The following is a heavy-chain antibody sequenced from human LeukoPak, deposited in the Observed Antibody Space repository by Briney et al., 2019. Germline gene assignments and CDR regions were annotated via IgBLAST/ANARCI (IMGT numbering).Heavy chain of an antibody. Sequence: ASVKVSCKASGGTFSSYAISWVRQAPGQGLEWMGWINPNSGGTNYAQKFQGRVTMTRDTSISTAYMELSRLRSDDTAVYYCARKGSGSYYLGFLDVWGKGTTVTISS. D-gene: IGHD3-10*01. CDR3: ARKGSGSYYLGFLDV. CDR2: INPNSGGT. CDR1: GGTFSSYA. V-gene: IGHV1-2*02. J-gene: IGHJ6*04.